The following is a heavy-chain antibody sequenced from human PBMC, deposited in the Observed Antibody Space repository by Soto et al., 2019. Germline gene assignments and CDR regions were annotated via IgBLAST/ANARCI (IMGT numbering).Heavy chain of an antibody. J-gene: IGHJ3*02. D-gene: IGHD3-3*01. CDR1: HGSISRYY. V-gene: IGHV4-59*01. Sequence: PSETLSLTCTVSHGSISRYYLNWIRQPPGKGLEWIGYIHNTGGTNYNPSLKSRVTISFDTSKSQFSLNLSSVIAADTAVYYCGRGMTIFGVASNAFDIWGQGTMVTVSS. CDR3: GRGMTIFGVASNAFDI. CDR2: IHNTGGT.